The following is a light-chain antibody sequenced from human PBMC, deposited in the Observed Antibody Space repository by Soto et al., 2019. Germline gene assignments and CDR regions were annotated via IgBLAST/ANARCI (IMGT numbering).Light chain of an antibody. CDR1: QSAGNF. CDR2: GAS. J-gene: IGKJ5*01. V-gene: IGKV3-20*01. Sequence: EIVMTQSPATLSVSPGETASLSCRASQSAGNFLAWYQQKPGQAPRLLIFGASNRAAGIPDRFSGSRSGTDFTLTIGRLEPEDFAVYYCQLYGSSSITFGQGTRLEIK. CDR3: QLYGSSSIT.